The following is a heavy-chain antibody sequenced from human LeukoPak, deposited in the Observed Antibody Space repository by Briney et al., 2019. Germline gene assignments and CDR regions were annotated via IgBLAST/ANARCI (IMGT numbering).Heavy chain of an antibody. CDR3: AKKAYYGSGSYQLDY. CDR1: GFTFSSCG. CDR2: ISYDGSNK. Sequence: GRSLRLSCAASGFTFSSCGMHWVRQAPGKGLEWVAVISYDGSNKYYADSVKGRFTISRDNSKNTLYLQMNSLRAEDTAVYYCAKKAYYGSGSYQLDYWGQGTLVTVSS. V-gene: IGHV3-30*18. J-gene: IGHJ4*02. D-gene: IGHD3-10*01.